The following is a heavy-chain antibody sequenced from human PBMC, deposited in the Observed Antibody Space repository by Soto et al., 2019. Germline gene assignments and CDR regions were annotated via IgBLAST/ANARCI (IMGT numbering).Heavy chain of an antibody. Sequence: QVQLQESGPGLVKPSETLSLTCTVSGGAISGNYWSWIRQPPGKGLEWIGYIYYTGSTNYNPSLKSRVTISVDMSKNHFSLNLSSVTAADTAVYYCARYYCSGGSCNSNFDYWGQRTLVTVSS. CDR3: ARYYCSGGSCNSNFDY. CDR2: IYYTGST. V-gene: IGHV4-59*01. D-gene: IGHD2-15*01. CDR1: GGAISGNY. J-gene: IGHJ4*02.